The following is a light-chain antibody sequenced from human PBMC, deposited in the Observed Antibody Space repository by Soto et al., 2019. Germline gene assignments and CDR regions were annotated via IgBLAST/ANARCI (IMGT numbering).Light chain of an antibody. CDR1: QSISSW. V-gene: IGKV1-5*01. J-gene: IGKJ2*01. Sequence: DIQMTQSPSTLSASVGDRVTITCRAGQSISSWLAWYQQKPGKAPKLLIYDASTLESGVPSRFSGSGSGTEFTLTISSLQPDDFATYYCQQYNNYPYTFGQGTKVDIK. CDR2: DAS. CDR3: QQYNNYPYT.